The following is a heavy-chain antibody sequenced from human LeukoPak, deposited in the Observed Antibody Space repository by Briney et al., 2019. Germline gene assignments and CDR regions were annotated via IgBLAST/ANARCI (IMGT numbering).Heavy chain of an antibody. CDR3: ARHSDYGDYLFDY. Sequence: PSETLSLTCTVSGVSISSGSYYWGWVRQPPGKGLEWIGSIYYSGTTYYNPSLKSRVTISVDTSKNQFSLNLSSVTAADTAVYYCARHSDYGDYLFDYWGQGTLVTVST. V-gene: IGHV4-39*01. D-gene: IGHD4-17*01. CDR2: IYYSGTT. CDR1: GVSISSGSYY. J-gene: IGHJ4*02.